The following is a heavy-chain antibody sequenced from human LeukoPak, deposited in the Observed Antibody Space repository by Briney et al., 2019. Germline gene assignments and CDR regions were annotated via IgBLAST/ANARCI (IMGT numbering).Heavy chain of an antibody. CDR1: GDSISSYY. V-gene: IGHV4-59*01. CDR3: AREQSLSRDGYNWGWFDP. Sequence: SETLSLTCTVSGDSISSYYWNWIRQPPGKVLEWIGHIHYSGSTNYNPSFKSRVTISVETSKNQFSLKLNSVTAADTAVYSCAREQSLSRDGYNWGWFDPWGQGTLVTVSS. CDR2: IHYSGST. J-gene: IGHJ5*02. D-gene: IGHD5-24*01.